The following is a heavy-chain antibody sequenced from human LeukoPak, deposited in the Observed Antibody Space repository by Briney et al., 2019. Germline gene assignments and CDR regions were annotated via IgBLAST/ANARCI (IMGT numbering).Heavy chain of an antibody. J-gene: IGHJ6*02. CDR1: GFTFSSYA. V-gene: IGHV3-30*18. CDR2: ISYDGSNK. D-gene: IGHD2-15*01. CDR3: AKDRIGYCSGGSCYSGVPPAYYYYGMDA. Sequence: GGSLRLSCAASGFTFSSYAMSWVRQAPGKGLEWVAVISYDGSNKYYADSVKGRFTISRDNSKNTLYLQMNSLRAEDTAVYYCAKDRIGYCSGGSCYSGVPPAYYYYGMDAWGQGTTVTVSS.